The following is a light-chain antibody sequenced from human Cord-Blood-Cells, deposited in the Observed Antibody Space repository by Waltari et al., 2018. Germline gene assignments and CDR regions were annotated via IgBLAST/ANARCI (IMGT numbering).Light chain of an antibody. J-gene: IGKJ3*01. CDR2: WAS. V-gene: IGKV4-1*01. Sequence: DIVMTQSPDSLAVSLGERATINCKSSQSVLYSSNNKNYLAWYQQKPGQPPKLLIYWASTRESGVPDRFIGSGSGTDFTLTISSLQAEDVAVYYCQQYYSTPLTLGPGTKVDIK. CDR3: QQYYSTPLT. CDR1: QSVLYSSNNKNY.